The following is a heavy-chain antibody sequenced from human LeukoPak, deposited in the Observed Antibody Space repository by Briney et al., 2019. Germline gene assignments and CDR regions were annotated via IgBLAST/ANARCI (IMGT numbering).Heavy chain of an antibody. Sequence: GGSLRLSCAASGFTVSSNYMIWVRQAPGKGLEWVSVLYSGGTTYYADSVKGRFTISRDNSKNTLYLQMNSLRVEDTAVYYCAVPGIVASGTTDYWGQGTLVTVSS. J-gene: IGHJ4*02. V-gene: IGHV3-66*01. D-gene: IGHD6-13*01. CDR3: AVPGIVASGTTDY. CDR2: LYSGGTT. CDR1: GFTVSSNY.